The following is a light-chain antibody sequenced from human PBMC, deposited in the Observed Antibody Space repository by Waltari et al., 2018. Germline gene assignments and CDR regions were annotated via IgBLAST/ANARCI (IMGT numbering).Light chain of an antibody. Sequence: QSALTQPPSASGSPGQSVTISCTGTSSDVGGHNLVSCYQQHPGKAPKLLIYEVTKRPSGVPDRFSGSKSGNTASLTVSGLQAEDEADYFCTSYAGTSVVFGGGTELTVL. CDR3: TSYAGTSVV. J-gene: IGLJ2*01. V-gene: IGLV2-8*01. CDR1: SSDVGGHNL. CDR2: EVT.